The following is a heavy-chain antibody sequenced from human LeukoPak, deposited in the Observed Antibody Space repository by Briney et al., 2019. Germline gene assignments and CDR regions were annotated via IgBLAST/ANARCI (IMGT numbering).Heavy chain of an antibody. CDR1: GFTFSSYD. D-gene: IGHD3-3*01. CDR2: IGTAGDT. Sequence: GGSLRLSCAASGFTFSSYDLHWVRQATGKGLEWVSGIGTAGDTYYPGSVKGRFTISRENAKNTLYLQMNSLRAEDTAVYYRAKVTYYDFWSGYLDFDYWGQGTLVTVSS. J-gene: IGHJ4*02. V-gene: IGHV3-13*01. CDR3: AKVTYYDFWSGYLDFDY.